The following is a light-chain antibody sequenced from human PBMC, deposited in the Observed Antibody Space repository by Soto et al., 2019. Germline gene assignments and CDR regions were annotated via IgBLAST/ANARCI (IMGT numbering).Light chain of an antibody. CDR2: DAS. J-gene: IGKJ5*01. CDR3: KDSATPLTT. Sequence: ASHRVSRSFLAWYQQRPGQAPSLLFYDASRSATGIPDKFSGSGSGTDFTLTISILEPEDLAVYSCKDSATPLTTSAHGTRLEI. V-gene: IGKV3-20*01. CDR1: HRVSRSF.